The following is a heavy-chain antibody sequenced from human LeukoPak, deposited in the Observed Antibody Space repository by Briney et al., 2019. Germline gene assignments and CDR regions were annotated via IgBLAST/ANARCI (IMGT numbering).Heavy chain of an antibody. D-gene: IGHD3-22*01. CDR2: VFYSGTT. CDR3: ARASYSYDINGWVPFDY. Sequence: SQTLSLTCTVSGGSISSGTYYWTWIRQPAGKGLEWIGRVFYSGTTKYNPSLKSRVAISVDTSKNQFSLRLNSVTAADTAVYYCARASYSYDINGWVPFDYWGQGTLVTVSS. V-gene: IGHV4-61*02. J-gene: IGHJ4*02. CDR1: GGSISSGTYY.